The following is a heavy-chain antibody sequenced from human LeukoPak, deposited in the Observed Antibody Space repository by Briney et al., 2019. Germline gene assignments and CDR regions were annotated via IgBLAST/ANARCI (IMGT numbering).Heavy chain of an antibody. D-gene: IGHD6-19*01. Sequence: GGSLRLSFAASGFTFSNYNMNWVRQAPGKGLEWVSYISSSSSRNTIYYADSVKGRFTISRDNSKNTLYLQMNSLRAEDTAVYYCARETPEVAGTLGYWGQGTLVTVSS. CDR2: ISSSSSRNTI. V-gene: IGHV3-48*01. CDR1: GFTFSNYN. CDR3: ARETPEVAGTLGY. J-gene: IGHJ4*02.